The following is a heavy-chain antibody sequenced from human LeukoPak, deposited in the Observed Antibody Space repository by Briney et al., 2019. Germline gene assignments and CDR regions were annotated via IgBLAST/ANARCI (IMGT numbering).Heavy chain of an antibody. Sequence: GASVKVSCKASGYTFTGYYMHWVRQAPGQGLGWMGWINPNSGGTNYAQKFQGRVTMTRDTSISTAYMELSRLRSDDTAVYYCARSSLNYYDSSGYSEYFQHWGQGTLVTVSS. V-gene: IGHV1-2*02. CDR3: ARSSLNYYDSSGYSEYFQH. J-gene: IGHJ1*01. D-gene: IGHD3-22*01. CDR2: INPNSGGT. CDR1: GYTFTGYY.